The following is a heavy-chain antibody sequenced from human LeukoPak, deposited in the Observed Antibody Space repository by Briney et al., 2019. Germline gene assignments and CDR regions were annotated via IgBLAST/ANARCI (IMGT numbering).Heavy chain of an antibody. CDR3: VGDTLTTPND. Sequence: QTGGSLRLSCAASGFTFSSYGMHWVRQAPGKGLEWVAFIRYDGSNKYYADSVKGRFTISRDNSKNTLYLQMNSLRAEDTAVYYCVGDTLTTPNDWGQGTLVTVSS. CDR2: IRYDGSNK. V-gene: IGHV3-30*02. CDR1: GFTFSSYG. D-gene: IGHD4-17*01. J-gene: IGHJ4*02.